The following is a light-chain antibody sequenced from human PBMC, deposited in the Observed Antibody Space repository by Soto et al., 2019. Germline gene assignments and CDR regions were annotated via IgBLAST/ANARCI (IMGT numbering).Light chain of an antibody. Sequence: EIVLTQSPATLSLSPGERATLSCRASQSVSSSLAWYQQKPGQAPRLRIYGASNRATDIPARFSGSGSGTDFALTISSLEAEDFEVYYCQQRSNWPRTFGQGAKVDI. J-gene: IGKJ1*01. CDR1: QSVSSS. CDR2: GAS. V-gene: IGKV3-11*01. CDR3: QQRSNWPRT.